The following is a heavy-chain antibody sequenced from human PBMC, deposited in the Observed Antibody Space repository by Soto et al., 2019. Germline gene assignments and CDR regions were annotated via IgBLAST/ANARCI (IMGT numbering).Heavy chain of an antibody. Sequence: ASVKVSCKASGGTFSSYAISWVRQAPGQGLEWMGGTIPIFGTANYAQKFQGRVTITADESTSTAYMELSSLRSEDTAVYYCARDSGYGVSSSWYVGWFDPWGQGTLVTVSS. CDR3: ARDSGYGVSSSWYVGWFDP. CDR1: GGTFSSYA. J-gene: IGHJ5*02. D-gene: IGHD6-13*01. CDR2: TIPIFGTA. V-gene: IGHV1-69*13.